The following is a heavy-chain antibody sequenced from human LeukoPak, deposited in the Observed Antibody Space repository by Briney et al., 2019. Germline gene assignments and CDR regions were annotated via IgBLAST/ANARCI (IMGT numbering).Heavy chain of an antibody. J-gene: IGHJ4*02. CDR3: ARDQSDYGGTSGAY. D-gene: IGHD4-23*01. Sequence: GGSLRLSCAASGFTFSTYSMNWVRQAPGKGLEWVSSISSSGTFIYYADSVKGRFTISRDNAKNSLSLQMNSLRAGDTAVYYCARDQSDYGGTSGAYWGQGTLVTVSS. CDR2: ISSSGTFI. CDR1: GFTFSTYS. V-gene: IGHV3-21*01.